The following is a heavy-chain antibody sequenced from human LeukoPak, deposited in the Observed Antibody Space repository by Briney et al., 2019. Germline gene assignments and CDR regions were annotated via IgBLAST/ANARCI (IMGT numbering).Heavy chain of an antibody. V-gene: IGHV1-18*01. J-gene: IGHJ6*02. CDR3: ARGDRYSSSWYSGPYYYYGMDV. D-gene: IGHD6-13*01. CDR1: GYTFTSYG. CDR2: ISAYNGNT. Sequence: ASVKVSCKASGYTFTSYGISWVRQAPGQGLEWMGWISAYNGNTNYAQKLQGRVTMTTDTSTSTDYMELRSLRSDDTAVYYCARGDRYSSSWYSGPYYYYGMDVWGQGTTVTVSS.